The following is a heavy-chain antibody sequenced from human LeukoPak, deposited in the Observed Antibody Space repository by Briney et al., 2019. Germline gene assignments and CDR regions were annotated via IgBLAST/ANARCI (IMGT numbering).Heavy chain of an antibody. Sequence: PSETLSLTCTVSGGSISSSSYYWGWIRQPPGKGLEWIGSIYYSGSTYYNPSLKSRVTISVDTSKNQFSLKLSSVTAADTAVYYCARQQPEVDYWGQGTLVTVSS. CDR3: ARQQPEVDY. CDR1: GGSISSSSYY. D-gene: IGHD1-14*01. J-gene: IGHJ4*02. CDR2: IYYSGST. V-gene: IGHV4-39*01.